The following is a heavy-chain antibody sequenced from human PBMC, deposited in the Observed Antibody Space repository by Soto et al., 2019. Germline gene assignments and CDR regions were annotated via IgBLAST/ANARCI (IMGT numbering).Heavy chain of an antibody. V-gene: IGHV1-18*01. Sequence: ASVKVSCKASGYTFTSYGISWVRQAPGQGLEWMGWISAYNGNTNYAQKLQGRFTISRDNSKNTLYLQMNSLRAEDTAVYYCARDPSNISSGWSIDYWGQGTLVTVSS. CDR3: ARDPSNISSGWSIDY. J-gene: IGHJ4*02. D-gene: IGHD6-19*01. CDR1: GYTFTSYG. CDR2: ISAYNGNT.